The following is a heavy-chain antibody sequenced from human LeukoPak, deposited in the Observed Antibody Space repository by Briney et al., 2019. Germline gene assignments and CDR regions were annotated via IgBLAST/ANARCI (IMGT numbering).Heavy chain of an antibody. CDR1: GGSISSGGYS. J-gene: IGHJ4*02. Sequence: SQTLSLTCAVSGGSISSGGYSWSWIRQPPGKGLEWIGYIYLSGSTYYNPSLKSRVTISVDTSKNQFSLKLSSVTAADTAVYYCARGTVTFYYFDYWGQGTLVTVSS. CDR2: IYLSGST. V-gene: IGHV4-30-2*02. CDR3: ARGTVTFYYFDY. D-gene: IGHD4-17*01.